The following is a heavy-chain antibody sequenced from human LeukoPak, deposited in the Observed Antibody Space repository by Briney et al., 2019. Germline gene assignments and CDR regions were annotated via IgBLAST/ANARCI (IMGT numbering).Heavy chain of an antibody. D-gene: IGHD5-12*01. Sequence: GGSLRLSCAASGFTFSSYGVHWVRQAPGKGPEWVAFIRYDGSNKYYADSVKGRFTISRDNSKNTLYLQMNSLRAEDTAVYYCAKGYSGYDLSFDYWGQGTLVTVSS. CDR1: GFTFSSYG. CDR2: IRYDGSNK. CDR3: AKGYSGYDLSFDY. V-gene: IGHV3-30*02. J-gene: IGHJ4*02.